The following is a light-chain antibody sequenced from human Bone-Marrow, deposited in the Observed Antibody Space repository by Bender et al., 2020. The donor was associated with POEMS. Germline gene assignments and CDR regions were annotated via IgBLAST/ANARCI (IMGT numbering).Light chain of an antibody. V-gene: IGLV3-27*01. CDR3: FSATDNSGV. Sequence: SYELTQPSSVSVSPGQTARITCSGDILAEKHARWFQLKPGQAPVLVVYKDNDRPSGIPERFSGSSSGTPRSLTISGAQLEDKANYYCFSATDNSGVFGGGTKLTGL. CDR1: ILAEKH. CDR2: KDN. J-gene: IGLJ3*02.